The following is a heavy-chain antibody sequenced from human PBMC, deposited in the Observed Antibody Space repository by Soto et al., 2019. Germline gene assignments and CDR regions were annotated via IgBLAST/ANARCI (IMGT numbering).Heavy chain of an antibody. CDR2: IIPIFGTA. D-gene: IGHD3-22*01. Sequence: GASVKVSCKASGGTFSSYAISWVRQVPGPGLEWMGGIIPIFGTANYAQKFQGRVTITADESTSTAYMELSSLRSEDTAVYCCARGFDYYDSSGYYYYFDYWGQGTLVTVSS. V-gene: IGHV1-69*13. CDR3: ARGFDYYDSSGYYYYFDY. J-gene: IGHJ4*02. CDR1: GGTFSSYA.